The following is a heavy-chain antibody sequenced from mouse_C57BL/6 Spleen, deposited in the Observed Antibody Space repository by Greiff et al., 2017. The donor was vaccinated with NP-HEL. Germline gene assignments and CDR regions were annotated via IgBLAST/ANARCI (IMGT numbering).Heavy chain of an antibody. CDR2: IDPETGGT. CDR3: IRRENSHFDY. J-gene: IGHJ2*01. D-gene: IGHD5-2*01. Sequence: QVQLQQSGAELVRPGASVTLSCKASGYTFTDYEMHWVKQTPVHGLEWIGAIDPETGGTAYNQKFKGKAILTADKSSSTAYMELRSLTSEDSAVYYCIRRENSHFDYWGQGTTLTVSS. V-gene: IGHV1-15*01. CDR1: GYTFTDYE.